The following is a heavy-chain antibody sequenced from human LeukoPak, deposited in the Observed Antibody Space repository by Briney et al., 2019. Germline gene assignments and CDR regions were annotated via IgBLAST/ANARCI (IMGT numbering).Heavy chain of an antibody. J-gene: IGHJ3*01. V-gene: IGHV4-4*07. Sequence: TSETLSLTCTVSGGSISSYYWSWIRQPAGKGLEWIGRIYTSGSTNYNPSLKSRVTMSVDTSKNQFSLELSSVTAADTAVYYCARDEADFDWFLFWGQGTMVTVSS. CDR2: IYTSGST. CDR3: ARDEADFDWFLF. CDR1: GGSISSYY. D-gene: IGHD3-9*01.